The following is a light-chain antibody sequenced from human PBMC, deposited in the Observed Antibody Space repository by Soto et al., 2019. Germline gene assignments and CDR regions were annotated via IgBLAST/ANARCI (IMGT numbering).Light chain of an antibody. Sequence: DIQMTQSPSTLSACVGDRVTITCRASQSISSWLAWYQQKPGKAPKLLIYDASSLESGVPSRFSGSGSGTEFTLTISSLQPDDFATYYCQQYNSYPITFGQGTRLETK. CDR1: QSISSW. V-gene: IGKV1-5*01. CDR2: DAS. J-gene: IGKJ5*01. CDR3: QQYNSYPIT.